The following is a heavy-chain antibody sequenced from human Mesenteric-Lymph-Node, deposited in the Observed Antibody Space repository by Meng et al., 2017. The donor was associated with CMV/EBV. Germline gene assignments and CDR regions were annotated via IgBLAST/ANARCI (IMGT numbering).Heavy chain of an antibody. J-gene: IGHJ6*02. CDR3: AKDWAQSTEGPLYSFFYGMDV. D-gene: IGHD3-16*01. CDR1: GMSLNNYG. V-gene: IGHV3-30*02. Sequence: GESLKISCAASGMSLNNYGMHWVRQAPGKGREWVAFIRFDGRSKYFADSVKGRFTISRDNSKNTLYLQMSSLRTEDTAVYYCAKDWAQSTEGPLYSFFYGMDVWGQGTTVTVSS. CDR2: IRFDGRSK.